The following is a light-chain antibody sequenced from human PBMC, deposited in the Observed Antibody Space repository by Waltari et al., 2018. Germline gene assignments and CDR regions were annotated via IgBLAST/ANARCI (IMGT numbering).Light chain of an antibody. CDR3: LQVNSYPFT. J-gene: IGKJ3*01. V-gene: IGKV1-9*01. CDR2: GGS. Sequence: IQLTQSPLSLSASVGARVTITCRASQGISSYLAWYQQKAGRAPKLLNYGGSTLPNGVPSRFSGSGFGTDFTLTISSLQPEDFATYYCLQVNSYPFTFGPGTTVDIK. CDR1: QGISSY.